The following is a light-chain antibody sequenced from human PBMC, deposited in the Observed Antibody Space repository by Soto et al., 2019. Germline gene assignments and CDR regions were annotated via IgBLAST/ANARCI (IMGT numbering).Light chain of an antibody. J-gene: IGLJ1*01. CDR3: AAWDDSLNGYV. V-gene: IGLV1-44*01. CDR1: SSNIGSNT. Sequence: QSGLTQPPSASVTPGQRVTISCSGSSSNIGSNTVNCFQHLPGTAPKLLIYINNQRPSGVPDRFSGSKSGTSAYLAISGLQSEDEADYYCAAWDDSLNGYVFGTGTKVTVL. CDR2: INN.